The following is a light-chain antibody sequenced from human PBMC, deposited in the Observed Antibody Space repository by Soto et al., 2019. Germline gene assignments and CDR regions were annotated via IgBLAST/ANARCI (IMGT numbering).Light chain of an antibody. V-gene: IGKV3-20*01. J-gene: IGKJ5*01. Sequence: EIVLTQSPGALSLSPGERATLSCWASESVGDYLAWYQQKPGQAPRLLIYGATKRTSGTPDRFSGTGSETAFTLAIRRLEPGDFAVYYCQQYVTSPAITFGQGTRREIK. CDR1: ESVGDY. CDR3: QQYVTSPAIT. CDR2: GAT.